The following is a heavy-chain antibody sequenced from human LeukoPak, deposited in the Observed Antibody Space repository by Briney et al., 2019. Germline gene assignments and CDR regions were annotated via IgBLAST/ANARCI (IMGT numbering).Heavy chain of an antibody. Sequence: ASVKVSCKASGYTFTSYDINWLRQATGQGPEWMGWMNPNSGATGYAQKFQGRVTMTRSTSINTAYMELSSLRSEDTAVYYCARDRLDIAARQYYYYGMDVWGQGTTVTVSS. CDR2: MNPNSGAT. CDR1: GYTFTSYD. CDR3: ARDRLDIAARQYYYYGMDV. J-gene: IGHJ6*02. V-gene: IGHV1-8*01. D-gene: IGHD6-6*01.